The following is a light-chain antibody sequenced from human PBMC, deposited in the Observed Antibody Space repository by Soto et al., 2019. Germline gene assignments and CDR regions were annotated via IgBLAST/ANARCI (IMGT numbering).Light chain of an antibody. J-gene: IGKJ4*01. CDR3: QHRSSWPLS. CDR1: QRVSNY. Sequence: EIVLTQSSDTLSLSSWERDTLSCRASQRVSNYLAWYQPKPGQAPRPLICDASNRATGIRARFSGSGSGTDFTHTICCLWPEDCAVYYCQHRSSWPLSFGGGTKVDIK. V-gene: IGKV3-11*01. CDR2: DAS.